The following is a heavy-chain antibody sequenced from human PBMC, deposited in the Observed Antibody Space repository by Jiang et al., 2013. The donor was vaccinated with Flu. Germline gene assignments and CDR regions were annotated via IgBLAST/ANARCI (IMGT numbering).Heavy chain of an antibody. Sequence: GAEVKKPGASVKVSCKASGYTFTGYYMHWVRQAPGQGLEWMGWINPNSGGTNYAQKFQGWVTMTRDTSISTAYMELSRLRSDDTAVYYCARDRGILWFGELPYGMDVWGQGTTVTVSS. CDR1: GYTFTGYY. CDR3: ARDRGILWFGELPYGMDV. CDR2: INPNSGGT. J-gene: IGHJ6*02. V-gene: IGHV1-2*04. D-gene: IGHD3-10*01.